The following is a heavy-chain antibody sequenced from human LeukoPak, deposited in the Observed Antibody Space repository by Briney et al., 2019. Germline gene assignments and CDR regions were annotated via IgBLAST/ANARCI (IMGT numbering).Heavy chain of an antibody. CDR2: IYHSGST. Sequence: PSETLSLTCTVSGYSISSGYYWGWTRQPPGKGLEWIGTIYHSGSTYYNPSLKSRVTISVDTSKNQFSLKLSSVTAADTALYYCSRASSTSYYDYWGQGTLVTVSS. J-gene: IGHJ4*02. D-gene: IGHD6-19*01. CDR3: SRASSTSYYDY. V-gene: IGHV4-38-2*02. CDR1: GYSISSGYY.